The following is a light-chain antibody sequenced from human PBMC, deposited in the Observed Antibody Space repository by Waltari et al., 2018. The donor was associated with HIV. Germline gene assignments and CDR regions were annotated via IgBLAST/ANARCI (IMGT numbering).Light chain of an antibody. CDR2: EGS. CDR1: RSDVGSYNL. Sequence: QSALTQPASVSGSPGQSITIPCTGTRSDVGSYNLIDWYQRHPGKAPKLMIYEGSKWPSGVSNRFSGSKSGNTTSLTISGLQAEDEADYYCCSYAGSSTYVFGTGTKVTVL. J-gene: IGLJ1*01. CDR3: CSYAGSSTYV. V-gene: IGLV2-23*01.